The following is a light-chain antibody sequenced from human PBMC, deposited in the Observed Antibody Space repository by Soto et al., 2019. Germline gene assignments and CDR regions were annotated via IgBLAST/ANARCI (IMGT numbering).Light chain of an antibody. CDR2: RDG. J-gene: IGLJ3*02. Sequence: QSVLTQPPSASGTPGQRVTISCSGSSSNIGSNYVYWYQQLPGTAPKLLIFRDGQRPSGVPARFFGSKSGTSASLAISGLRSEDEADYYCAVWDQSLTGWVFGGGTKLTVL. CDR1: SSNIGSNY. V-gene: IGLV1-47*01. CDR3: AVWDQSLTGWV.